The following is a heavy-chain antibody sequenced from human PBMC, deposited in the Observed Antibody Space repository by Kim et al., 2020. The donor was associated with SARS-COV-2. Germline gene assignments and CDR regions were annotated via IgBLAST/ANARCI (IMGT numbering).Heavy chain of an antibody. J-gene: IGHJ1*01. D-gene: IGHD2-15*01. V-gene: IGHV3-53*01. CDR3: ARGPYCSSGGSCYFQH. Sequence: LKSRFTISRDHSNNTLYLKMISLRDEDTAVYYCARGPYCSSGGSCYFQHWGQGTLVTVSS.